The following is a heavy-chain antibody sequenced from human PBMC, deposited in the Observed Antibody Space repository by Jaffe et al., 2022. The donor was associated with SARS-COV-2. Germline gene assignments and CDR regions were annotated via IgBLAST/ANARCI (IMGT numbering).Heavy chain of an antibody. V-gene: IGHV3-11*01. J-gene: IGHJ3*02. Sequence: QVQLVESGGGLVKPGGSLRLSCAASGFTFSDYYMSWIRQAPGKGLEWVSYISSSGSTIYYADSVKGRFTISRDNAKNSLYLQMNSLRAEDTAVYYCARSGSYSSGWYVMPVDAFDIWGQGTMVTVSS. CDR1: GFTFSDYY. CDR3: ARSGSYSSGWYVMPVDAFDI. D-gene: IGHD6-19*01. CDR2: ISSSGSTI.